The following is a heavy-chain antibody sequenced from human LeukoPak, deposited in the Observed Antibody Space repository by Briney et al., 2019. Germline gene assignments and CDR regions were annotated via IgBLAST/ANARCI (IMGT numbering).Heavy chain of an antibody. J-gene: IGHJ4*02. CDR2: ISSSGSTI. D-gene: IGHD6-19*01. V-gene: IGHV3-48*02. CDR3: ARAAGTGIDS. CDR1: GFTFSTYS. Sequence: PGGSLRLSCAPSGFTFSTYSMNWVRQAPGKGLEWVSYISSSGSTIFYADSVKGRFTISRDNPKNSLYLQMNRLRDEDTAVYYCARAAGTGIDSWGQGTLVTVSS.